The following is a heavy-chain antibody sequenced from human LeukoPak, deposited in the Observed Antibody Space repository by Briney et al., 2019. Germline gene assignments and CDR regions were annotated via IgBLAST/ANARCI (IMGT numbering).Heavy chain of an antibody. CDR3: ARVRNYGDYYYFDY. Sequence: ASVKVSCKASGYTSTSYGISWVRQAPGQGLEWMGWISAYNGNTNYAQKLQGRVTMTTDTSTSTAYMELRSLRSDDTAVYYCARVRNYGDYYYFDYWGQGTLVTVSS. V-gene: IGHV1-18*01. CDR2: ISAYNGNT. D-gene: IGHD4-17*01. J-gene: IGHJ4*02. CDR1: GYTSTSYG.